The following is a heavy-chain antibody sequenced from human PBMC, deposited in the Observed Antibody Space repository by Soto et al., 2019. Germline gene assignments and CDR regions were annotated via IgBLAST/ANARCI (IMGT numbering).Heavy chain of an antibody. D-gene: IGHD3-9*01. J-gene: IGHJ6*02. V-gene: IGHV1-3*01. CDR3: ARDLEGNDILTGYYISIYYYGMDV. CDR1: GYTFTSYA. CDR2: INAGNGNT. Sequence: PVKVSCKASGYTFTSYAMHWVRQAPGERLEWMGWINAGNGNTKYSQKFQGRVTTTRDTSASTAYMELSSLRSEDTAVYYCARDLEGNDILTGYYISIYYYGMDVWGQGTTVTVSS.